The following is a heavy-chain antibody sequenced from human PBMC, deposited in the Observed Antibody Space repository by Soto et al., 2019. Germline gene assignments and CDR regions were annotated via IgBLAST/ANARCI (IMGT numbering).Heavy chain of an antibody. J-gene: IGHJ6*02. Sequence: QVQLVQSGAEVKKPGSSVKVSCKASGGTFSSYAISWVRPAPGQGLEWMGGIIPIFGTANYAQKFQGRVTITADESASTAYTKLSSLRSEDTAVYYCARHVPAAGYYYGMDVWGQGTTVTVSS. CDR3: ARHVPAAGYYYGMDV. CDR1: GGTFSSYA. CDR2: IIPIFGTA. D-gene: IGHD2-2*01. V-gene: IGHV1-69*12.